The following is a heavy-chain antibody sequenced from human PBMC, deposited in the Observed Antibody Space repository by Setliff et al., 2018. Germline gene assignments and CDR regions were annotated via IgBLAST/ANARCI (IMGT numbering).Heavy chain of an antibody. CDR1: GGSISSGDHY. D-gene: IGHD3-9*01. J-gene: IGHJ6*02. CDR2: IYHSGNT. Sequence: SETLSLTCAVSGGSISSGDHYWSWIRQHPGKGLEWIGYIYHSGNTYYNPSLKSRITISEDTSKNQFSLKLSSVTAADTAVYYCASGTLLRYFDWLSLLDYYYGMDVWGQGTTVTVSS. CDR3: ASGTLLRYFDWLSLLDYYYGMDV. V-gene: IGHV4-30-4*08.